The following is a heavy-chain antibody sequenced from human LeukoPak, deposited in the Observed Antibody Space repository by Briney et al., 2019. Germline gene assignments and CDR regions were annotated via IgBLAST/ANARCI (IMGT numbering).Heavy chain of an antibody. CDR1: GFTFSSYV. CDR2: ITSNGGTT. CDR3: VRYYYDSSGYQRYFDY. V-gene: IGHV3-64D*09. J-gene: IGHJ4*02. Sequence: GGSLRLSCSASGFTFSSYVMHWVRQAPAKGLVYVSAITSNGGTTYYADSVKGRFTISRDNSKNTLYLQMSSLRAEDTAVFYCVRYYYDSSGYQRYFDYWGQGTLVTVSS. D-gene: IGHD3-22*01.